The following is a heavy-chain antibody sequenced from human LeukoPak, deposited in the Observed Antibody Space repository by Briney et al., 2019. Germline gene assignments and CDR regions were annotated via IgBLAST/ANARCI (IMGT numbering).Heavy chain of an antibody. V-gene: IGHV6-1*01. CDR1: GDSVSSNSAA. CDR2: TYYRSKWYN. J-gene: IGHJ6*02. CDR3: ARDPLYYYDSSGYIDYYYYGMDV. D-gene: IGHD3-22*01. Sequence: SQTLSLTCAISGDSVSSNSAAWNWIRQSPSRGLEWLGRTYYRSKWYNDYAVSVKSRITINPDTSKNQFSLQLNSVTPEDTAVYYCARDPLYYYDSSGYIDYYYYGMDVWGQGTMVTVSS.